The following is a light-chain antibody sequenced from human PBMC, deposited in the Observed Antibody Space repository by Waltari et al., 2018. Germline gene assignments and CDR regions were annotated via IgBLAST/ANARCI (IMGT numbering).Light chain of an antibody. J-gene: IGKJ1*01. CDR1: RSLVYSDGNNY. Sequence: DVVMTQSPLSLPVTLGQAASISCSSSRSLVYSDGNNYLNWFHQRPGQSPRRLIYKVSNRDSGGPDRFSGSGSGTNFTLKISRVEAEDVGVYYCMQGTYWRTFGQGTKVEIK. CDR3: MQGTYWRT. V-gene: IGKV2-30*01. CDR2: KVS.